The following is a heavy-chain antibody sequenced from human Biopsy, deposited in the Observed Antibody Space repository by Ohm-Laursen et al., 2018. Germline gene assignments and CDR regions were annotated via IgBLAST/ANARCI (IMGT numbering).Heavy chain of an antibody. Sequence: SDTLSLTCAVYGDTFSGYYWSWIRQPPGKGLGSIGSIFYSGITYYNPSLQSRVTMSVDTSKNQFSLNLTSVTAADTAVYYCARHPTGFWFDPWGQGTLVSVSS. CDR1: GDTFSGYY. V-gene: IGHV4-59*04. CDR2: IFYSGIT. J-gene: IGHJ5*02. CDR3: ARHPTGFWFDP.